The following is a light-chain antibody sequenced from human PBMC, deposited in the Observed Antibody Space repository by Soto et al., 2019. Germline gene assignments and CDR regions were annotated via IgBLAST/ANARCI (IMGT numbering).Light chain of an antibody. CDR3: QSYDYSLSGVL. Sequence: QSVLTQPPSMSGAPGQRVTISCTGSSSNIGAGYDVHWYQQLPGTAPKLLIYDYARRPSGVPDRFSGSKSGSSASLVITGLQAEDEADYYCQSYDYSLSGVLIGGGTQLTVL. J-gene: IGLJ2*01. V-gene: IGLV1-40*01. CDR2: DYA. CDR1: SSNIGAGYD.